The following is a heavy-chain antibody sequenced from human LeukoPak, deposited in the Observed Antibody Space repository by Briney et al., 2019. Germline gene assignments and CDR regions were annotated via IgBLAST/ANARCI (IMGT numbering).Heavy chain of an antibody. CDR1: GFAFSSYW. J-gene: IGHJ4*02. CDR2: INQAGSEK. D-gene: IGHD1-14*01. V-gene: IGHV3-7*05. CDR3: ARDHSEPGVLFAS. Sequence: GGSLRLSCAASGFAFSSYWMIWVRQAPGKGLEWVANINQAGSEKYYVDSVKGRFTISRDNAKNSLYLQMNSLRAEDTAVYYCARDHSEPGVLFASWGQGTLVTVSS.